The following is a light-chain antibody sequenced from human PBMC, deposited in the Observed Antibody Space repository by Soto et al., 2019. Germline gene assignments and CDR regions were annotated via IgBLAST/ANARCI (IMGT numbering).Light chain of an antibody. CDR2: SAS. Sequence: DIQMTQSPSSLSTSVGDRVTITCRASQRINIYLNWYRQKPGKAPELLIYSASNLQSGVPSRFSGSGSGTEFTLTISSLQPDDFATYYCQQYNSYSFGQGTKVDI. CDR1: QRINIY. J-gene: IGKJ1*01. CDR3: QQYNSYS. V-gene: IGKV1-39*01.